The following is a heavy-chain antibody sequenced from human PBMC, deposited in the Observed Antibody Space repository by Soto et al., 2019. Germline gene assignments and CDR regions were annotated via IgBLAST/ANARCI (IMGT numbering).Heavy chain of an antibody. J-gene: IGHJ6*02. CDR1: GFMFSSFA. V-gene: IGHV3-23*01. CDR2: TRSNGEHT. D-gene: IGHD2-2*01. Sequence: GGSLRLSCAGSGFMFSSFAMTWVRQAPGKGLEWVSTTRSNGEHTYYADSVKGRFTVSRDNSKNTLFLEMSSLRAEDSAIYYCAKDSKSVSVSAARVYDMDVWGQGTTVTVSS. CDR3: AKDSKSVSVSAARVYDMDV.